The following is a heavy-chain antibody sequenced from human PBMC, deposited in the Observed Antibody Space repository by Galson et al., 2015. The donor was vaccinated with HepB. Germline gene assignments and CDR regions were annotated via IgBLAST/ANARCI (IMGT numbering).Heavy chain of an antibody. CDR1: GGSFSGYY. D-gene: IGHD6-6*01. V-gene: IGHV4-34*01. Sequence: LSLTCAVYGGSFSGYYWSWIRQPPGKGLEWIGEINHSGSTNYNPSLKSRVTISVDTSKNQFSLKLSSVTAADTAVYYCARGRRQLVRCLYFDYWGQGTLVTVSS. CDR3: ARGRRQLVRCLYFDY. CDR2: INHSGST. J-gene: IGHJ4*02.